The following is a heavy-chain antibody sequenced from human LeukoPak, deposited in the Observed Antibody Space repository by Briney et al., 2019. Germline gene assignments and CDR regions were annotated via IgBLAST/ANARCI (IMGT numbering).Heavy chain of an antibody. V-gene: IGHV2-5*02. CDR1: GVALRPGAVG. Sequence: SGPTLAKPTQPLTLTYTFSGVALRPGAVGGGWIRHPPAKALEWLALFYWDDDTRYRPSLKSRLTITKETSKNQVVLTMTNMDPVDTATYYCAHRLRGYSSYATGVFDYWGQGTLVTVSS. CDR3: AHRLRGYSSYATGVFDY. J-gene: IGHJ4*02. CDR2: FYWDDDT. D-gene: IGHD5-12*01.